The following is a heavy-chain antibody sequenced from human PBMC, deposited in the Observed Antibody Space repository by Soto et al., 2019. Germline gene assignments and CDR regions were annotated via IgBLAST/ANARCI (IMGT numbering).Heavy chain of an antibody. CDR2: INPNSGGT. CDR1: GYTFTGYY. Sequence: GASVKVSCKASGYTFTGYYMHWVRQAPGQGLEWMGWINPNSGGTNCAQKFQGWVTMTRDTSISTAYMELSRLRSDDTAVYYCARETSYSSSSDYYYGMDVWGQGTTVTVSS. J-gene: IGHJ6*02. D-gene: IGHD6-6*01. V-gene: IGHV1-2*04. CDR3: ARETSYSSSSDYYYGMDV.